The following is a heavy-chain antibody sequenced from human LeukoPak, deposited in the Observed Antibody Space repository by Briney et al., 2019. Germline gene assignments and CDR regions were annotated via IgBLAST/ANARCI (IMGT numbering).Heavy chain of an antibody. CDR1: GGTFSSYA. Sequence: EASVKVSCKASGGTFSSYAISWVRQAPGQGLEWMGGIIPIFGTANYAQKFQGRVTITADESTSTAYMELSSLRSEDTAVYYCARDLSGVAVAGTGNWFDPWGQGTLVTVSS. CDR2: IIPIFGTA. J-gene: IGHJ5*02. D-gene: IGHD6-19*01. CDR3: ARDLSGVAVAGTGNWFDP. V-gene: IGHV1-69*13.